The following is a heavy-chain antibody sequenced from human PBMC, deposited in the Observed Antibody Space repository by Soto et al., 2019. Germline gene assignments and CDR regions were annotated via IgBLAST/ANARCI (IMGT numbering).Heavy chain of an antibody. J-gene: IGHJ5*02. V-gene: IGHV1-69*04. Sequence: GASVKVSCKASGGTLSSYTISWVRQAPGQGLEWMGRIIPILGIANYAQKFQGRVTITADKSTSTAYMELSSLRSEDTAVYYCARDNYDFWSGDNNWFDPWGQGTLVTVSS. CDR1: GGTLSSYT. CDR2: IIPILGIA. D-gene: IGHD3-3*01. CDR3: ARDNYDFWSGDNNWFDP.